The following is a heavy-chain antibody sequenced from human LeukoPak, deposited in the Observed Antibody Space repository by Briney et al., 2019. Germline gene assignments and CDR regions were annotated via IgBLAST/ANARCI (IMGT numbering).Heavy chain of an antibody. CDR1: AYSINSDYS. CDR2: IFHTGAT. D-gene: IGHD4/OR15-4a*01. V-gene: IGHV4-38-2*02. Sequence: SETLSLTCTVSAYSINSDYSWGWIRQPPGKGLEWIGNIFHTGATYYNPSLKSRVTLSVDTSKSQFSLWLSSVTATDTAVYFCARVRQKGTIWFDPWGQGTLVTVSS. CDR3: ARVRQKGTIWFDP. J-gene: IGHJ5*02.